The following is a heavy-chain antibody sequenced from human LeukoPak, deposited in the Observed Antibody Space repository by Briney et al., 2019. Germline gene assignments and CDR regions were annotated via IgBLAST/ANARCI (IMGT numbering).Heavy chain of an antibody. CDR2: IYTSGST. J-gene: IGHJ3*02. CDR1: GGSISSGSYY. V-gene: IGHV4-61*02. D-gene: IGHD2-2*02. Sequence: PSETLSLTCTVSGGSISSGSYYWSWIRQPAGKGLEWIGRIYTSGSTNYNPSLKSRVTISVDTSKNQFSLKLSSVTAADTAVYYRARKLGYCSSTSCYRSDAFDIWGQGTMVTVSS. CDR3: ARKLGYCSSTSCYRSDAFDI.